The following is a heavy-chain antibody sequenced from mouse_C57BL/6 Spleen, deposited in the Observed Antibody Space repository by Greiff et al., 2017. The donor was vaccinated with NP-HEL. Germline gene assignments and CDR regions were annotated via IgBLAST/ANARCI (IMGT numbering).Heavy chain of an antibody. J-gene: IGHJ4*01. D-gene: IGHD2-10*01. Sequence: DVNLVESGGGLVKPGGSLKLSCAASGFTFSDYGMHWVRQAPEKGLEWVAYISSGSSTIYYADTVKGRFTISRDNAKNTLFLQLTSLRSEDTAMYYCARPYRGAMDYWGQGTSVTVSS. CDR3: ARPYRGAMDY. CDR2: ISSGSSTI. CDR1: GFTFSDYG. V-gene: IGHV5-17*01.